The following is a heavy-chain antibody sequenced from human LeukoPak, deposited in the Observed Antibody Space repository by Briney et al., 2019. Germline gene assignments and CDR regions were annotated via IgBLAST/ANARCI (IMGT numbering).Heavy chain of an antibody. CDR2: ISYDGSNK. Sequence: PGRSLRLSCAASGFTFSSYAMHWVRQAPGKGLEWVAVISYDGSNKYYADSVKGRFTISRDNSKNTLYLQMNSLRAEDTAVYYCAKVAKGDFWMVDYWGQGTLVTVSS. CDR1: GFTFSSYA. J-gene: IGHJ4*02. D-gene: IGHD3-3*01. CDR3: AKVAKGDFWMVDY. V-gene: IGHV3-30-3*01.